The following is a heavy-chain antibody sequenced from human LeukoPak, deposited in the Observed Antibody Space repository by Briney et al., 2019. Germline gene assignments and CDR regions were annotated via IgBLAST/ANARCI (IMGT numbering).Heavy chain of an antibody. CDR3: AREIPFCSSTSCYDGWFDP. CDR1: GFTFSSYS. V-gene: IGHV3-48*01. Sequence: GGSLRLSCAASGFTFSSYSMNWVRQAPGRGLEWVSYISSSSSTIYYADSVKGRFTISRDNAKNSLYLQMNSLRAEDTAVYYCAREIPFCSSTSCYDGWFDPWGQGTLVTVSS. CDR2: ISSSSSTI. D-gene: IGHD2-2*01. J-gene: IGHJ5*02.